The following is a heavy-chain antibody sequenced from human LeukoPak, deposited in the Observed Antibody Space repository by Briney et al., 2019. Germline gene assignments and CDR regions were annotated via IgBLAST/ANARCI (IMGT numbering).Heavy chain of an antibody. J-gene: IGHJ4*02. D-gene: IGHD4/OR15-4a*01. V-gene: IGHV4-59*01. Sequence: PSETLSLTCTVSGGSISSYDWGWIRQPPGKGLEWIGYIYYSGSTTYNPSLKSRVTISLDTSKNQFSLNLRYVTAADTAVYYCARNKLYGTMGRFDYWGQGTLVTVSS. CDR2: IYYSGST. CDR3: ARNKLYGTMGRFDY. CDR1: GGSISSYD.